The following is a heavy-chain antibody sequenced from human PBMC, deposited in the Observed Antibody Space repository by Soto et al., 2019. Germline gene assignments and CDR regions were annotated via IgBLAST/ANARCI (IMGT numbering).Heavy chain of an antibody. CDR1: GFTFSDYS. CDR2: IKSDGITT. J-gene: IGHJ6*02. CDR3: ARDDSSGYYYYGMDV. Sequence: ELQLVESGGGLVQPGGSLRLSCEASGFTFSDYSTHWVRQAPGKGLVWVSRIKSDGITTNYADSVKGRFTISRDNAKNTLYLQMNSLRAEDTAVYYCARDDSSGYYYYGMDVWGQGTTVTVSS. D-gene: IGHD3-22*01. V-gene: IGHV3-74*01.